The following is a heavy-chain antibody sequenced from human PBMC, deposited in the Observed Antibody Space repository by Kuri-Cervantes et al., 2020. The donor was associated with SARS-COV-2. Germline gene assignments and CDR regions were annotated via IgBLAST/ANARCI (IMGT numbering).Heavy chain of an antibody. J-gene: IGHJ4*02. CDR1: GYTFITYG. CDR3: ARGYYSHFDY. D-gene: IGHD1-26*01. Sequence: ASVKVSCKASGYTFITYGISWVRQAPGQGLEWLGWISVWNRNTDYAQKVRGGVTMTTDTSTSTAYMELRSLRSDDTAVYFCARGYYSHFDYWGQGTLVTVSS. CDR2: ISVWNRNT. V-gene: IGHV1-18*04.